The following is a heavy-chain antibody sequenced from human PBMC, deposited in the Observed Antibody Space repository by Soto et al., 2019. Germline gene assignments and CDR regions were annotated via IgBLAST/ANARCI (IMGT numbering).Heavy chain of an antibody. CDR2: INPSGGST. Sequence: ASVKVSCKASGYTFTSYYMHWVRQAPGQGLEWMGIINPSGGSTSYAQKFQGRVTMTRDTSTSTVYMELSSLRSEDTAVYYCARDRLDCSGGGCYSYYYYYGMDVWGQGTTVTVSS. J-gene: IGHJ6*02. D-gene: IGHD2-15*01. V-gene: IGHV1-46*01. CDR1: GYTFTSYY. CDR3: ARDRLDCSGGGCYSYYYYYGMDV.